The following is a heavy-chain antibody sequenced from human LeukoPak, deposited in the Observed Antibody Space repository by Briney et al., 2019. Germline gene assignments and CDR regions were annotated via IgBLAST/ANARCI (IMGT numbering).Heavy chain of an antibody. CDR2: ISSSSSTI. D-gene: IGHD1-26*01. Sequence: PGGSLRLSCAASGFSFSSYSMNWVRQAPGKGLEWVSYISSSSSTIYYADSVKGRFTISRDNSKNTVYLQMNSMRTEDTAVYYCAKIVGDPTGFDYWGQGTLVTVSS. V-gene: IGHV3-48*01. J-gene: IGHJ4*02. CDR1: GFSFSSYS. CDR3: AKIVGDPTGFDY.